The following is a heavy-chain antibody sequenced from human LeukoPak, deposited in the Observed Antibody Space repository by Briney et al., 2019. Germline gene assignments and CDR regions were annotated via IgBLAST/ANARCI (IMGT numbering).Heavy chain of an antibody. CDR3: ARASRFLEWLSPFDY. CDR1: GYTFTSYY. V-gene: IGHV1-46*01. CDR2: INPSGGST. J-gene: IGHJ4*02. Sequence: ASVKVSCKASGYTFTSYYMHWVRQAPGQGLEWMGIINPSGGSTSYAQKFQGRVTMTRDTSTSTVYMELSSLRSEDMAVYYCARASRFLEWLSPFDYWGQGTLVTVSS. D-gene: IGHD3-3*01.